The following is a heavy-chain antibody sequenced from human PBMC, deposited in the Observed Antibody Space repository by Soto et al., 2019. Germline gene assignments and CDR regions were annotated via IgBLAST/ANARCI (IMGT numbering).Heavy chain of an antibody. CDR1: GGSVSSGSYY. D-gene: IGHD6-13*01. CDR3: ATAAGTPGWFDP. CDR2: IYYSGST. Sequence: QVQLHESGPGLVKPSETLSLTCTVSGGSVSSGSYYWSWIRQPPGKGLEWIGYIYYSGSTNYNPSLKSRVTISVDTSKNQFSLKLSSVTAADTAVYYCATAAGTPGWFDPWGQGTLVTVSS. V-gene: IGHV4-61*01. J-gene: IGHJ5*02.